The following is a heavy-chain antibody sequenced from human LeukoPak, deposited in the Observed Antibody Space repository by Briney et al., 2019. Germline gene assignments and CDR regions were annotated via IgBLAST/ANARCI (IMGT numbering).Heavy chain of an antibody. CDR2: VNLDGSEK. V-gene: IGHV3-7*01. CDR3: ARGITSGPRRYDVRNFDY. D-gene: IGHD5-12*01. J-gene: IGHJ4*02. CDR1: GFIFSTSW. Sequence: GGSLRLSCTASGFIFSTSWMTWVRQAPGKGLEWVANVNLDGSEKYYVDSVKGRFTISRDNAKNSLYLQMNSLRAEDTAVYYCARGITSGPRRYDVRNFDYWGQGTPVTVSS.